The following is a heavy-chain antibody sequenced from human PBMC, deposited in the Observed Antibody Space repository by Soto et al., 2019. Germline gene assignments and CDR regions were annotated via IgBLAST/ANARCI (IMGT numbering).Heavy chain of an antibody. D-gene: IGHD4-17*01. CDR1: GFAFGYHW. Sequence: PGGSLRLSCIASGFAFGYHWMSWVRQAPGKGLEWVGNINQDGSAKYYVDSVRGRFTISRDNAKNSLYLQMDSLRAEDTAVYYCARQSTVTKSAFDIWGQGTMVTVSS. J-gene: IGHJ3*02. CDR3: ARQSTVTKSAFDI. V-gene: IGHV3-7*01. CDR2: INQDGSAK.